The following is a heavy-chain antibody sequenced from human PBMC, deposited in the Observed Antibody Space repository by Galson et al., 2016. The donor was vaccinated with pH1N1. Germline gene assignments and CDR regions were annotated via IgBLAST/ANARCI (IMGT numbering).Heavy chain of an antibody. CDR2: ISARSGSTI. Sequence: SLRLSCAASGFTFSNYEMNWVRQAPGKGLEWISYISARSGSTIHYADSVKGRFTIARDNVKNSLYLQMNSLRAEDTAFHYSATDGASDYHGSGSFPYWGQGTLVTVSS. CDR1: GFTFSNYE. J-gene: IGHJ4*02. V-gene: IGHV3-48*03. CDR3: ATDGASDYHGSGSFPY. D-gene: IGHD3-10*01.